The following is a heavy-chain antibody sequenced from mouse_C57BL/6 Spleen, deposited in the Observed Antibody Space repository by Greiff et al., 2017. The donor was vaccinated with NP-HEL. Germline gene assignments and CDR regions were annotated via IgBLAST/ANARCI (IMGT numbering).Heavy chain of an antibody. CDR2: IYPGNSDT. Sequence: VHVKQSGTVLARPGASVKMSCKTSGYTFTSYWMHWVKQRPGQGLEWIGAIYPGNSDTSYNQKFKGKAKLTAVTSASTAYMELSSLTNEDSAVYYCTRWNYYGYESDWFAYWGQGTLVTVSA. J-gene: IGHJ3*01. V-gene: IGHV1-5*01. CDR1: GYTFTSYW. D-gene: IGHD2-2*01. CDR3: TRWNYYGYESDWFAY.